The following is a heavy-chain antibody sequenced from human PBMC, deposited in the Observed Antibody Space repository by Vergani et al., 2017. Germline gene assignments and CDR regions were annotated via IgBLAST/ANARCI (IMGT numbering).Heavy chain of an antibody. J-gene: IGHJ6*02. CDR2: IIPIFGTA. CDR3: ARFSYSSGWYSDYYGMDV. D-gene: IGHD6-19*01. CDR1: GGTFSSYA. V-gene: IGHV1-69*01. Sequence: QVQLVQSGAEVKKPGSSVKVSCKASGGTFSSYAISWVRQAPGQGLEWMGGIIPIFGTANYAQKFQGRVTITADESTSTAYMELSGLRSEDTAVYYCARFSYSSGWYSDYYGMDVWGQGTTVTVSS.